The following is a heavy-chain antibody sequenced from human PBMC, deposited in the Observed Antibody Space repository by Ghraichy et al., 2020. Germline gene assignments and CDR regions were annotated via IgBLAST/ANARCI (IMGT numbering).Heavy chain of an antibody. V-gene: IGHV4-59*11. D-gene: IGHD6-19*01. CDR1: GDSITNHY. Sequence: SQTLSLTCTVSGDSITNHYWSWIRQPPGKGLEWIAFIYYRGSTNYNPSPKSRVTISVDTSKKQIFLRLSSVTAADTAVYYCARERWLSPNAFDLWGQGTLVTVSS. CDR2: IYYRGST. J-gene: IGHJ3*01. CDR3: ARERWLSPNAFDL.